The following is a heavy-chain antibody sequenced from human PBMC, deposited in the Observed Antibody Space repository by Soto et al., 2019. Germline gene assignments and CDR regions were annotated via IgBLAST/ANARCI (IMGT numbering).Heavy chain of an antibody. V-gene: IGHV3-23*01. CDR3: AKDHSSSSWRYFDY. CDR1: GFTFSSYA. CDR2: ISGSGGST. J-gene: IGHJ4*02. Sequence: LRLSCAASGFTFSSYAMSWVRQAPGKGLEWVSAISGSGGSTYYADSVKGRFTISRDNSKNTLYLQMNSLRAEDTALYYCAKDHSSSSWRYFDYWGQGTLVTVSS. D-gene: IGHD6-6*01.